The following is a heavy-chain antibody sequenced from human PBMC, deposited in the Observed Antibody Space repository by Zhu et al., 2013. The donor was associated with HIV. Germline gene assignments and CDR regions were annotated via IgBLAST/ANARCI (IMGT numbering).Heavy chain of an antibody. Sequence: QVQLVQSGAEVKKPGSSVKVSCKASGGTFRNFAISWVRQAPGQGLEWMGGIIPMFGTANYAQKFQGRVTITADESTSTAYMQLSSLRSEDTAVYYCAREGRYFDSGGHGAFDIWGQGTMVTVSS. CDR3: AREGRYFDSGGHGAFDI. CDR1: GGTFRNFA. J-gene: IGHJ3*02. CDR2: IIPMFGTA. D-gene: IGHD3-9*01. V-gene: IGHV1-69*01.